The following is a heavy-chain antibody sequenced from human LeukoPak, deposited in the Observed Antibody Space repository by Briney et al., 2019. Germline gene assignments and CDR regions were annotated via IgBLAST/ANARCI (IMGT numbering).Heavy chain of an antibody. CDR3: ARASRYCSSTSCHRYWYFDL. J-gene: IGHJ2*01. CDR1: GFTFSSYS. D-gene: IGHD2-2*01. V-gene: IGHV3-21*01. Sequence: GGSLRLSCAASGFTFSSYSMNWVRQAPGKGLEWVSSISSSSSYIYYADSVKGRFTISRDNAKNSLYLQMNSLGAEDTAVYYCARASRYCSSTSCHRYWYFDLWGRGTLVTVSS. CDR2: ISSSSSYI.